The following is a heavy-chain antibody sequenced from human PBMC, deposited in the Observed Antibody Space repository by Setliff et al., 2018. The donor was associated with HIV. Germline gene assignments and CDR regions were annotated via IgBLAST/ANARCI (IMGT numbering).Heavy chain of an antibody. Sequence: PGGSLRLSCAASGFSFTTYWMTWVRQAPGKGLEWVANIKEDGSEKNYVDSVKGRFTISRDNAKNSLYLQMNSLRAEDTAVFYCARDPSVGAPDYFDYWGQGTLVTVSS. CDR2: IKEDGSEK. CDR3: ARDPSVGAPDYFDY. J-gene: IGHJ4*02. V-gene: IGHV3-7*01. CDR1: GFSFTTYW. D-gene: IGHD1-26*01.